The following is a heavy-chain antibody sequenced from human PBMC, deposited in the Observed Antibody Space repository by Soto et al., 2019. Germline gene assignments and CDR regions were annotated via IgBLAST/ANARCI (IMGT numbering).Heavy chain of an antibody. CDR1: GDTLTANY. D-gene: IGHD3-3*01. CDR3: ARNLANGGWSAGFDY. V-gene: IGHV1-2*02. Sequence: VSVKVSRKGSGDTLTANYIHWVCQTPGQGFEWMGWINPKGCGTRYTQKFQGRVTMTRDTSLSTVYMTLTRLTSYDTAVYYCARNLANGGWSAGFDYWGQQALVTISS. J-gene: IGHJ4*02. CDR2: INPKGCGT.